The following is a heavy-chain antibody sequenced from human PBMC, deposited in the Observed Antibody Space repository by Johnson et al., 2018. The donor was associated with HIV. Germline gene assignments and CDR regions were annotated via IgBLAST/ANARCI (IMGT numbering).Heavy chain of an antibody. D-gene: IGHD6-6*01. Sequence: QVQLVESGGGVVQPGRSLRLSCAASGFTFCSYAMHWVRQAPGKGLEWVAFIRYDGSNKYYADSVKGRFTISRDNSKNTLYLQMNSLRAEDTAVYYCAPIAAHHDAFDIWGQGTMVTVSS. V-gene: IGHV3-30*02. CDR3: APIAAHHDAFDI. CDR2: IRYDGSNK. J-gene: IGHJ3*02. CDR1: GFTFCSYA.